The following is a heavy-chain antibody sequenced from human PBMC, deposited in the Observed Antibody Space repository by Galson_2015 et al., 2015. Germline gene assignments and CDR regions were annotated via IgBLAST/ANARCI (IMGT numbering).Heavy chain of an antibody. CDR2: ISGSGDNT. V-gene: IGHV3-23*01. Sequence: SLRLSCAASGFTFRSYAMSWVRQAPGKGLEWVSAISGSGDNTYYADSVKGRFTISRDNSKNTLYLQMHSLRAEDTASYYCAKDPLWGGYFGYFDYWGQGTQVTVSS. J-gene: IGHJ4*02. CDR1: GFTFRSYA. CDR3: AKDPLWGGYFGYFDY. D-gene: IGHD3-3*01.